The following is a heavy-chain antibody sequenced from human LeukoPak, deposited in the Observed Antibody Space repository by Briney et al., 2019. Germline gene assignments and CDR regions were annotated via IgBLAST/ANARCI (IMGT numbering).Heavy chain of an antibody. CDR2: TSYDGNKK. J-gene: IGHJ4*02. CDR1: GFTLTYYA. CDR3: ARDFEGGSTVVTFDY. V-gene: IGHV3-30*15. D-gene: IGHD4-23*01. Sequence: PGRSLRLSCAASGFTLTYYAMHWVRQAPGKGLEWVAVTSYDGNKKYYADSVKGRFTISRDSSKNTLYLQMSSLRAEDTAVYYCARDFEGGSTVVTFDYWGQGTLVTVSS.